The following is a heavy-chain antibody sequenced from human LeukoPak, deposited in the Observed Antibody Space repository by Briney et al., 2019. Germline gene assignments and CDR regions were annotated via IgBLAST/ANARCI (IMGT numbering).Heavy chain of an antibody. CDR3: ARVASGSSYRPFDC. D-gene: IGHD3-10*01. J-gene: IGHJ4*02. CDR2: ISSSGSYI. CDR1: GFTFSSYS. Sequence: GGSLRLSCAASGFTFSSYSMNWVRQAPGKGLDWVSSISSSGSYIYYADSVKGRFTISRDNAKNSLYLQMNSLRAEDTAVYYCARVASGSSYRPFDCWGQGTLVTVSS. V-gene: IGHV3-21*01.